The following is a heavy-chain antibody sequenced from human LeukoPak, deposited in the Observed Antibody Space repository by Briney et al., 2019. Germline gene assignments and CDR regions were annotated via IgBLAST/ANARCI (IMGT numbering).Heavy chain of an antibody. J-gene: IGHJ6*02. Sequence: GGSLRLSCAASGFTFSSYAMSWVRQAPGKGLEWVSAISGSGGSTYYADSVKGRFTISRDNSKNTLYLQMNSLRAEDTAVYSCAKERRQQQLGPHTYYYGMDVWGPGTTVTVSS. CDR2: ISGSGGST. CDR3: AKERRQQQLGPHTYYYGMDV. V-gene: IGHV3-23*01. D-gene: IGHD6-13*01. CDR1: GFTFSSYA.